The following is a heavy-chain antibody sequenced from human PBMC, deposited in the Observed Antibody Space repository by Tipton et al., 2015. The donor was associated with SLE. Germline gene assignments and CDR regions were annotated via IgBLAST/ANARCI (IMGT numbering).Heavy chain of an antibody. J-gene: IGHJ4*02. CDR3: ARDPVLELYYFDY. V-gene: IGHV3-7*01. Sequence: VQLVQSGGGLVQPGRSLRLSCAASGFTFSSYWMSWVRQAPGKGLEWVANIKQDGSEKYYVDSVKGRFTISRDNAKNSLYLQMNSLRAEDTAVYYCARDPVLELYYFDYWGQGTLVTVSS. CDR1: GFTFSSYW. D-gene: IGHD3-3*01. CDR2: IKQDGSEK.